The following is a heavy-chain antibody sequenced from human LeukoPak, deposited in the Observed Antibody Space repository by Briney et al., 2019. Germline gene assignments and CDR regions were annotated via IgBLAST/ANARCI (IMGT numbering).Heavy chain of an antibody. Sequence: GGSLRLSCAASGFTFSSYAMSWVRQAPGQGLEWVSTISDSGGSTCYADSVKGRFTLSRDNSKSTLSLQMNSLRADDTAVYYCATQNFDYWGQGTLVTVSS. J-gene: IGHJ4*02. CDR1: GFTFSSYA. V-gene: IGHV3-23*01. CDR3: ATQNFDY. CDR2: ISDSGGST.